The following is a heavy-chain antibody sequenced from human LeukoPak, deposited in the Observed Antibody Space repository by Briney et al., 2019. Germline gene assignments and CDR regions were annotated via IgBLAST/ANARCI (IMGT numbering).Heavy chain of an antibody. Sequence: GGSLRLSCAASRFTFRSFGIHWVRQAPGKGLEWVSSISSSSSYIYYADSVKGRFTISRDNAKNSLYLQMNSLRAEDTAVYYCLVVAASIQFDSWGQGTLVTVSS. CDR1: RFTFRSFG. J-gene: IGHJ4*02. V-gene: IGHV3-21*01. CDR3: LVVAASIQFDS. CDR2: ISSSSSYI. D-gene: IGHD2-2*02.